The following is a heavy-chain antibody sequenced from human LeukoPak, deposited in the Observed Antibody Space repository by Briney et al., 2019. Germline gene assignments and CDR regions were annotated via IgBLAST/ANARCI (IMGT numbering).Heavy chain of an antibody. V-gene: IGHV3-23*01. CDR2: ISASGGST. CDR3: AKVMKGSERLTMARGVIIKTAGLYYMDV. Sequence: GGSLRLSCAASGFTLSSYAMSWVRQAPGKGLEWVSSISASGGSTNYADSVKGRFTISRDNSKNTVYLQMNSLRAEDTAVYYCAKVMKGSERLTMARGVIIKTAGLYYMDVWGKGTTVTVSS. D-gene: IGHD3-10*01. CDR1: GFTLSSYA. J-gene: IGHJ6*03.